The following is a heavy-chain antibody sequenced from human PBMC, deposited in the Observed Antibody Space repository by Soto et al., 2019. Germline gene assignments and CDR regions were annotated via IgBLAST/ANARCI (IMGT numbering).Heavy chain of an antibody. Sequence: EAQLLGSGGGLVQPGGSLRLSCAASGFTFSTYPMSWVRQAPGKGLEWVSGISGSGISTYYTDSVKGRFTISRDNSKNTVFLKMNSLRDEDTAVYYCVKPPVITASYYYYDMDVWGQGTTVTVSS. J-gene: IGHJ6*02. CDR1: GFTFSTYP. CDR3: VKPPVITASYYYYDMDV. V-gene: IGHV3-23*01. CDR2: ISGSGIST. D-gene: IGHD4-4*01.